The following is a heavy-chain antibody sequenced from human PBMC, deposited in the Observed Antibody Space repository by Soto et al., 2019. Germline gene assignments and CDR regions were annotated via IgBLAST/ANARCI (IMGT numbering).Heavy chain of an antibody. V-gene: IGHV5-10-1*01. CDR2: IDPSDSYT. D-gene: IGHD3-3*01. CDR1: GYSFTSYL. CDR3: ARKGEDFWSDNLGT. J-gene: IGHJ4*02. Sequence: VDSLKISYKCSGYSFTSYLIIWVLQMPGKGLEWMGRIDPSDSYTKYSPSFQGHVNISADKSISTAYLQWSSLKASDTAMYYCARKGEDFWSDNLGTWGQGTLVNVYS.